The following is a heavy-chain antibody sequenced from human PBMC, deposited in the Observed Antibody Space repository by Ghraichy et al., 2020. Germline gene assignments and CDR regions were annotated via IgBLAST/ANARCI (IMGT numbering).Heavy chain of an antibody. CDR2: ISGSGGST. CDR1: GFTFSSYA. V-gene: IGHV3-23*01. D-gene: IGHD2-2*01. J-gene: IGHJ4*02. Sequence: GALNISCAASGFTFSSYAMSWVRQAPGKGLEWVSAISGSGGSTYYADSVKGRFTISRDNSKNTLYLQMNSLRAEDTAVYYCAKDPPRSCTSSSCYRDYYFIYWGQGTLVTVSS. CDR3: AKDPPRSCTSSSCYRDYYFIY.